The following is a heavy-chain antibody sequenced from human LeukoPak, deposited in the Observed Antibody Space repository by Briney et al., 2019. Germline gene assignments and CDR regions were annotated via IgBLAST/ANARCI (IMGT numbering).Heavy chain of an antibody. J-gene: IGHJ6*03. CDR1: GFTVSSNH. Sequence: PGGSLRLSCAASGFTVSSNHMNWVRQAPGKGLEWVSIIYSGGTTKYADSGKGRLTISRDNSKNTVYLQMNSLRAEDTAVYYCERAGSRAAGPYYCYIDECGKGPTVTASS. V-gene: IGHV3-66*02. CDR2: IYSGGTT. D-gene: IGHD6-13*01. CDR3: ERAGSRAAGPYYCYIDE.